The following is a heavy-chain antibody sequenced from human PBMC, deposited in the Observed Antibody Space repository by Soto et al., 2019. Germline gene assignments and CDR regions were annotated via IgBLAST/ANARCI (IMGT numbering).Heavy chain of an antibody. CDR1: GFTFSSYG. CDR2: ISYDGSNK. V-gene: IGHV3-30*03. CDR3: AIGWFGELGVNY. Sequence: GGSLRLSCAASGFTFSSYGMHWVRQAPGKGLEWVAVISYDGSNKYYADSVKGRFTISRDNSKNTLYLQMNSLRAEDTAVYYCAIGWFGELGVNYWGQGTLVTVSS. J-gene: IGHJ4*02. D-gene: IGHD3-10*01.